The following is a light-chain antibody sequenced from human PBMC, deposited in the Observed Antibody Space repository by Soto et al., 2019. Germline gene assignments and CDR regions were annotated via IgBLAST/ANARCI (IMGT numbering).Light chain of an antibody. CDR1: QSLLSSNGYNY. CDR3: MQALRAPPT. Sequence: DIVMTQSPLSLPVTPGEPASISCRSSQSLLSSNGYNYLDWYLQKPGQSPQLLIYLGSNRASGVPDRFSGSGSGTDFTLEISRVEAEDDGIYHCMQALRAPPTFGQGTKVEI. V-gene: IGKV2-28*01. J-gene: IGKJ1*01. CDR2: LGS.